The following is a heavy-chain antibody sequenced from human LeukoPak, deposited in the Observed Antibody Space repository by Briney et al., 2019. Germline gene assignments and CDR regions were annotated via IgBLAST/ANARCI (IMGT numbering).Heavy chain of an antibody. D-gene: IGHD1-26*01. CDR1: GFTFGDYA. Sequence: QPGRSLRLSCTASGFTFGDYAMSWVRQAPGKGLEWVGFITSKAYGAPTDYGASLKGRLTIPRDDPTRIAYLQMNSLKTGDTAVYYCSRHIVGARTYFDYWGQGALVTVSS. V-gene: IGHV3-49*04. CDR2: ITSKAYGAPT. J-gene: IGHJ4*02. CDR3: SRHIVGARTYFDY.